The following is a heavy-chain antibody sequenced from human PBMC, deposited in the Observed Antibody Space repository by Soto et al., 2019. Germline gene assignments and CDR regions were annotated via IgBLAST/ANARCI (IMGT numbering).Heavy chain of an antibody. J-gene: IGHJ4*02. CDR1: RDSVPNDSAC. V-gene: IGHV6-1*01. CDR3: ARMDGSNWYFDN. Sequence: QTLALTFAISRDSVPNDSACWNWFRQSPSRGLEWLGRTEYRSKWYNDYALSVTGRITINLDTPKNQFSLQMNSVTPEDTAVYYCARMDGSNWYFDNWGQGTLVTVSS. D-gene: IGHD6-13*01. CDR2: TEYRSKWYN.